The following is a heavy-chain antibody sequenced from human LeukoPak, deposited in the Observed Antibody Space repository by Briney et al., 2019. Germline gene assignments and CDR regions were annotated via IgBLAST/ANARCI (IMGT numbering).Heavy chain of an antibody. CDR1: GFTFGDYA. V-gene: IGHV3-49*04. CDR2: IRSKAYGGTT. Sequence: PGGSLRLSCTASGFTFGDYAMSWVRQAPGKGLEWVGFIRSKAYGGTTEYAASVKGRFTISRDDSKSIAYLQMNSLKTEDTAVYYCTRGAYTAAGQYYFDYWGQGTLVTVSS. J-gene: IGHJ4*02. CDR3: TRGAYTAAGQYYFDY. D-gene: IGHD6-13*01.